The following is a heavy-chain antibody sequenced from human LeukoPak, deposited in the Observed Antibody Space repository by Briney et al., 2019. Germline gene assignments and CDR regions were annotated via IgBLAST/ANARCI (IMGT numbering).Heavy chain of an antibody. CDR2: IYYSGST. J-gene: IGHJ4*02. CDR1: GGSISSSSYY. Sequence: SETLSLTCTVSGGSISSSSYYWGWIRQPPGKGLEWIGSIYYSGSTYYNPSLKSRVTISVDTSKNQFSLKLSSVTAADTAVYYCAGREAAAGMSYWGQGTLVTVSS. D-gene: IGHD6-13*01. V-gene: IGHV4-39*01. CDR3: AGREAAAGMSY.